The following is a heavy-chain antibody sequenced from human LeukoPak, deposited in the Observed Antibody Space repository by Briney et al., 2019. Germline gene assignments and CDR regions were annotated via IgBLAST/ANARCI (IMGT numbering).Heavy chain of an antibody. D-gene: IGHD6-13*01. CDR2: TKQDGSEK. CDR1: GITFGTYW. J-gene: IGHJ4*02. Sequence: GGSLRLSCVVSGITFGTYWMSWVRQAPGKGLEWVADTKQDGSEKYYVDSVKGRFTISRDNAKNSLYLQMNSLRAEDTAVYYCVKALAPGLATPVTYYFDYWGQGTLVTVSS. CDR3: VKALAPGLATPVTYYFDY. V-gene: IGHV3-7*03.